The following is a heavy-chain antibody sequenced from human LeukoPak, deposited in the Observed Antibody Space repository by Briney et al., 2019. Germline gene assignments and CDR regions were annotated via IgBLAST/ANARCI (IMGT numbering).Heavy chain of an antibody. D-gene: IGHD6-13*01. CDR3: ARGYSSSWYPPLYYYYGVDV. CDR1: GYSFTSYW. J-gene: IGHJ6*02. Sequence: RGESLKISCKGSGYSFTSYWIGWVRQMPGKGLEWMGIIYPGDSDTRYSPSFQGQVTISADKSISTAYLQWSSLKASDTAMYYCARGYSSSWYPPLYYYYGVDVWGQGTTVTVSS. V-gene: IGHV5-51*01. CDR2: IYPGDSDT.